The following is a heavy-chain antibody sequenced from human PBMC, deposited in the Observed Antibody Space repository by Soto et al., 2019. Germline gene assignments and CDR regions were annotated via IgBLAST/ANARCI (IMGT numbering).Heavy chain of an antibody. J-gene: IGHJ4*01. CDR3: VKDSYADFHRVLSTAEYFFDY. V-gene: IGHV3-9*01. CDR1: GFTFDDYA. CDR2: ITWNSGKI. Sequence: PGGSLRLSCTASGFTFDDYAMHWVRQGPGRGLEWVSGITWNSGKIAYADSVKGRFTIARDDDNNSLYLQMNSLRPEDTALYYCVKDSYADFHRVLSTAEYFFDYWGHGTLVTVPQ. D-gene: IGHD2-15*01.